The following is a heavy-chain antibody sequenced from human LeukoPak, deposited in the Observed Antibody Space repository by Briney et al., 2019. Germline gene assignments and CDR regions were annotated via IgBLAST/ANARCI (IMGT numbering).Heavy chain of an antibody. CDR3: AREGALKPDAFDI. Sequence: GGSLRLSCAASGFTFSSYSMNWVRQAPGKGLEWVSYISSSSSTIYYADSVKGRFTIFRDNAKNSLYLQMNSLRAEDTAVYYCAREGALKPDAFDIWGQGTMVTVSS. V-gene: IGHV3-48*01. J-gene: IGHJ3*02. D-gene: IGHD3-16*01. CDR1: GFTFSSYS. CDR2: ISSSSSTI.